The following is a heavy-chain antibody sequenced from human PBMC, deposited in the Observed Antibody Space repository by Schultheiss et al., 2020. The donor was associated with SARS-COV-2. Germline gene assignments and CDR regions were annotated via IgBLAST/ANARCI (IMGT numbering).Heavy chain of an antibody. V-gene: IGHV1-18*01. Sequence: ASVKVSCKASGYTFTSYGISWVRQAPGQGLEWMGWISAYNGNTNYAQKLQGRVTMTTDTSTSTAYMELRSLRSDDTAVYYCARDQWLVKSSKLVPRNDKTGYGYNWFDPWGQGTPVTVSS. J-gene: IGHJ5*02. CDR3: ARDQWLVKSSKLVPRNDKTGYGYNWFDP. CDR1: GYTFTSYG. D-gene: IGHD6-19*01. CDR2: ISAYNGNT.